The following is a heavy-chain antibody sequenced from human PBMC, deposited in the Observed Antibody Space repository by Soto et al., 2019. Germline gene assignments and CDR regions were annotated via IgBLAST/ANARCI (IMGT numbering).Heavy chain of an antibody. J-gene: IGHJ6*02. CDR1: GGSISSSSYY. CDR2: IYYSGST. CDR3: ARLTYYYGSGSYYNVGNYYGMDV. Sequence: SETLSLTCTVSGGSISSSSYYWGWIRQPPGKGLEWIGSIYYSGSTYYNPSLKSRVTISVDTSKNQFSLKLNSVTAPDTSVYYYARLTYYYGSGSYYNVGNYYGMDVWGQGTTVTVSS. V-gene: IGHV4-39*01. D-gene: IGHD3-10*01.